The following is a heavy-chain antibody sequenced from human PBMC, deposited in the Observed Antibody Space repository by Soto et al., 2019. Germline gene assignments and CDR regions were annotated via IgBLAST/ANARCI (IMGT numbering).Heavy chain of an antibody. J-gene: IGHJ4*02. V-gene: IGHV4-31*03. D-gene: IGHD1-1*01. Sequence: QVQLQESGPGLVKTSPTLSLTCTVSGGSISSGGYYWSWIRQHPGKGLEWIGYIYYSGSTYYNPSLKSRVTISVDTSKYQFSLKLSSVTAADTAVYYCARVQDYRLFDYWGQGTLVTVSS. CDR3: ARVQDYRLFDY. CDR1: GGSISSGGYY. CDR2: IYYSGST.